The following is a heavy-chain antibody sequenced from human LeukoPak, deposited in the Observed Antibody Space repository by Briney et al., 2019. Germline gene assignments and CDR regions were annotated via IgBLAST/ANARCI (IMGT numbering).Heavy chain of an antibody. V-gene: IGHV4-31*03. J-gene: IGHJ4*02. CDR3: AGGPTAYDYGDYPVPERFDY. CDR2: IYYSGST. D-gene: IGHD4-17*01. CDR1: GGSISSGGYY. Sequence: SETLSLTCTVSGGSISSGGYYWSWIRQHPGKGLEWIGYIYYSGSTYYNPSLKSRVTISVDTSKNQFSLKLSSVTAADTAVYYCAGGPTAYDYGDYPVPERFDYWGQGTLVTVSS.